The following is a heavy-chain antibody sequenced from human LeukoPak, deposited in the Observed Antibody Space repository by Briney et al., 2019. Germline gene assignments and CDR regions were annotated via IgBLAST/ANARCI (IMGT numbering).Heavy chain of an antibody. CDR2: ISYDGSNK. D-gene: IGHD5-18*01. Sequence: GGSLRLSCAASGFTFSSYALHWVRQAPGKGLECVAVISYDGSNKYYADSVKGRFIISRDNSKNTLYLQMNSLRAEDTAVYYCARGGGTALVTVTFDYWGQGTLATVSS. CDR3: ARGGGTALVTVTFDY. CDR1: GFTFSSYA. V-gene: IGHV3-30*04. J-gene: IGHJ4*02.